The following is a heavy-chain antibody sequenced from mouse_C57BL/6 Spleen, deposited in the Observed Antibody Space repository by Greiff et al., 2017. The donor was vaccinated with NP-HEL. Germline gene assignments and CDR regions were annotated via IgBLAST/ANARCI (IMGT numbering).Heavy chain of an antibody. Sequence: QVQLQQPGAELVMPGASVKLSCKASGYTFTSYWMHWVKQRPGQGLEWIGEIDPSDSYTNYNQKFKGKSTLPVEQSSSTAYMQLSSLTSEDSAVYYCARSGGTSTMVTTRYFDVWGTGTTVTVSS. J-gene: IGHJ1*03. CDR1: GYTFTSYW. V-gene: IGHV1-69*01. CDR2: IDPSDSYT. CDR3: ARSGGTSTMVTTRYFDV. D-gene: IGHD2-2*01.